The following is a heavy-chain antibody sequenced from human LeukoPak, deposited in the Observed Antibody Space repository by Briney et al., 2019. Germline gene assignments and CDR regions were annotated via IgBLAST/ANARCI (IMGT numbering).Heavy chain of an antibody. CDR2: ISGSGDTI. CDR3: ARFERSWYYFDY. V-gene: IGHV3-48*03. Sequence: GGSLRLSCTRSRFTFSNYAMNWVRQAPGKGLEWVSYISGSGDTIYYADSVKGRITISRDNAKTSLYLQMNNLRAEDTALYYCARFERSWYYFDYWGPGTLVTVSS. D-gene: IGHD6-13*01. J-gene: IGHJ4*02. CDR1: RFTFSNYA.